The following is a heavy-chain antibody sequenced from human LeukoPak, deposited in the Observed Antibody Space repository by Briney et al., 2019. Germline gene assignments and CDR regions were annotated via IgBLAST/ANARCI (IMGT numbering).Heavy chain of an antibody. CDR3: ARDKGIAAAGTT. D-gene: IGHD6-13*01. Sequence: SVKVSCKASGGTFSSYAISWVRQAPGQGLEWMGGIIPIFGTANYAQKFQGRVTITADESTSTAYMELSSLRSEETAVYYCARDKGIAAAGTTWGQGTLVTVSS. CDR1: GGTFSSYA. V-gene: IGHV1-69*13. J-gene: IGHJ5*02. CDR2: IIPIFGTA.